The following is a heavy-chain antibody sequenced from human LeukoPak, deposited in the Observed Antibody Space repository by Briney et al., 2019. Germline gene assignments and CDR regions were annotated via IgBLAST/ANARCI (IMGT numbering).Heavy chain of an antibody. V-gene: IGHV3-21*01. J-gene: IGHJ4*02. Sequence: GGSLRLSCAASGFTFSSYSMNWVRQAPGKGLEWVSSISSSSNYIYYADSVKGRFTISRDNAKNSLYLQMNSLRAEDTAVYYCAAEYYDSSGYSRFDYWGQGTLVTVSS. D-gene: IGHD3-22*01. CDR3: AAEYYDSSGYSRFDY. CDR2: ISSSSNYI. CDR1: GFTFSSYS.